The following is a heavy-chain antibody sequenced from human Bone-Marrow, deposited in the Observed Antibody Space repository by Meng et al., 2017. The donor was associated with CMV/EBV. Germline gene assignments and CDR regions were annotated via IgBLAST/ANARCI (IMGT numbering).Heavy chain of an antibody. CDR3: ARMEGEAAGTLGY. Sequence: SETLSLTCNVSGGSISSYYWSWIRQPPGKGLEWIGFMNSGGSANYNASLKSRVTILVDTSKNQFSLKLSSVTPADTAVYYCARMEGEAAGTLGYWGQGTLVTVSS. CDR1: GGSISSYY. J-gene: IGHJ4*02. D-gene: IGHD6-13*01. V-gene: IGHV4-59*01. CDR2: MNSGGSA.